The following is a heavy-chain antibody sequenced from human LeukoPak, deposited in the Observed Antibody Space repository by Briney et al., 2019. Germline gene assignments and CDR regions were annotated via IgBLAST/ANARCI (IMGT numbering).Heavy chain of an antibody. CDR2: INPNSGGT. CDR1: GYTFTGYY. CDR3: ARDPASTMVRGVITTFDY. Sequence: GASVKVSCKASGYTFTGYYMHWARQAPGQGLEWMGWINPNSGGTNYAQKFQGRVTMTRDTSISTAYMELSRLRSDDTAVYYCARDPASTMVRGVITTFDYWGQGTLVTVSS. V-gene: IGHV1-2*02. D-gene: IGHD3-10*01. J-gene: IGHJ4*02.